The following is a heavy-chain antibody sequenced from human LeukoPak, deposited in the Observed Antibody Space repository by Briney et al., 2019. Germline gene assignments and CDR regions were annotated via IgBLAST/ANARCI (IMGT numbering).Heavy chain of an antibody. Sequence: SQTLSLTCTVSGGSISSGSYYWSWIRQPAGKGLEWIGRIYTSGSTNYNPSLKSRVTMSVDTSKNQFSLKLSSVTAADTAVYYCARTIRGYFDYWGQGTLVTVSS. CDR1: GGSISSGSYY. V-gene: IGHV4-61*02. J-gene: IGHJ4*02. CDR2: IYTSGST. D-gene: IGHD3-10*01. CDR3: ARTIRGYFDY.